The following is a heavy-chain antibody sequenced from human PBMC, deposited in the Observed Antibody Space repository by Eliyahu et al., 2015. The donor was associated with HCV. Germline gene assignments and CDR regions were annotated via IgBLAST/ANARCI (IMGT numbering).Heavy chain of an antibody. D-gene: IGHD3-16*02. CDR2: MSYDSNNQ. CDR3: AKDPFDHVWGTYRPPDF. V-gene: IGHV3-30*18. Sequence: QVQLVXSGGGVVQPGRSLXLSCAASGFXFXXGXLRWVRPXAGKGXEWLAVMSYDSNNQYYADSVKGRFTISRDNSENTLYLQMNSLRPEDTAVYYCAKDPFDHVWGTYRPPDFWGLGTLVTVSS. J-gene: IGHJ4*02. CDR1: GFXFXXGX.